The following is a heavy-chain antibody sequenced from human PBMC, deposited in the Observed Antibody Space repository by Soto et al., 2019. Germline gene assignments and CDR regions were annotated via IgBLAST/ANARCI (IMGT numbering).Heavy chain of an antibody. CDR3: ARDSYDSSGYYYFSYYYGMDV. CDR1: GFTFSSYG. CDR2: IWYDGSNK. Sequence: GGSLRLSCAASGFTFSSYGMHWVRQAPGKGLEWVAVIWYDGSNKYYADSVKGRFTISRDNSKNTLYLQMNSLGAEDTAVYYCARDSYDSSGYYYFSYYYGMDVWGQGPTVTVSS. J-gene: IGHJ6*02. V-gene: IGHV3-33*01. D-gene: IGHD3-22*01.